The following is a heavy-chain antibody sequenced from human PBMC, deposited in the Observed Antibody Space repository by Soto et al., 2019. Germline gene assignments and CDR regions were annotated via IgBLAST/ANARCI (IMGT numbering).Heavy chain of an antibody. CDR3: ARDGSGPAEGEGRHWYFDL. Sequence: QVQLQESGPGLVKPSQTLSLTCTVSGGSISSGGYYWSWIRQHPGNGLEWIGYIYYRGSTYYNPSLQVRGNISVDTSKNQFSLKLSSVAGADTAVYYCARDGSGPAEGEGRHWYFDLWGRGTLVTVSS. J-gene: IGHJ2*01. V-gene: IGHV4-31*03. D-gene: IGHD3-10*01. CDR2: IYYRGST. CDR1: GGSISSGGYY.